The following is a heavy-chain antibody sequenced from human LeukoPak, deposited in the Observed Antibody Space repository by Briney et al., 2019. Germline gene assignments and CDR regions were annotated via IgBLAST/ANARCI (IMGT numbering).Heavy chain of an antibody. D-gene: IGHD6-19*01. CDR2: ISAYNGDT. Sequence: ASVKVSCKASGYTFTSYYMLWVRQAPGQGLEWMGWISAYNGDTNDAQKLQGRVTMTTDTSTSTAYMELRSLRSDDTAVYYCARDRVGIAVAGTPWGAFDIWGQGTMVTVSS. CDR1: GYTFTSYY. CDR3: ARDRVGIAVAGTPWGAFDI. V-gene: IGHV1-18*04. J-gene: IGHJ3*02.